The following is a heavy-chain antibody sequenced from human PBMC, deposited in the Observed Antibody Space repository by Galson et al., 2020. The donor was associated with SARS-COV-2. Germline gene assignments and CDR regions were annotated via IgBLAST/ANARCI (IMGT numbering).Heavy chain of an antibody. Sequence: GESLKISCAASGFTFSSYWMHWVRQAPGKGLVWVSRLNSDGSSTSYADSVKGRFTITRDNAKNTLYLQMNSLRAEDTAVCYCVSGDYYYYYGMDGWGQGTTVTVSS. J-gene: IGHJ6*02. CDR1: GFTFSSYW. CDR2: LNSDGSST. D-gene: IGHD6-25*01. V-gene: IGHV3-74*01. CDR3: VSGDYYYYYGMDG.